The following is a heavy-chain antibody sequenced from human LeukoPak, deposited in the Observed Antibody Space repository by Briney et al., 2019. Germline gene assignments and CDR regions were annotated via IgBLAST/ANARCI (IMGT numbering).Heavy chain of an antibody. V-gene: IGHV4-39*07. CDR2: IYYSGST. J-gene: IGHJ3*02. D-gene: IGHD6-13*01. Sequence: SETLSLTCTVSGGSISSSSYYWGWIRQPPGKGLEWIEFIYYSGSTYYNPSLKSRITISVDTSKNQFSLKLSSVTAADTAVYYCARDYNSSSWYPSPFDIWGQGTMVTVSS. CDR1: GGSISSSSYY. CDR3: ARDYNSSSWYPSPFDI.